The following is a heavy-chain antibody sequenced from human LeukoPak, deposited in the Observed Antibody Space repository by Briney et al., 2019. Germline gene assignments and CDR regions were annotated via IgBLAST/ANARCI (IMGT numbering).Heavy chain of an antibody. D-gene: IGHD3-9*01. Sequence: PSETLSLTCAVYGGSFSGYSWSWIRQPPGKGLEWIGYIYYSGSTNYNPSLKSRVTISVDTSKNQFSLKLSSVTAADTAVYYRARGANGAVLRYFDWLSYFDYWGQGTLVTVSS. CDR1: GGSFSGYS. V-gene: IGHV4-59*01. CDR2: IYYSGST. J-gene: IGHJ4*02. CDR3: ARGANGAVLRYFDWLSYFDY.